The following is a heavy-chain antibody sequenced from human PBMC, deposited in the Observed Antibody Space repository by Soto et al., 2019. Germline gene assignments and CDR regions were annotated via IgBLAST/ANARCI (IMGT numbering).Heavy chain of an antibody. V-gene: IGHV1-3*01. CDR2: INAGNGNT. D-gene: IGHD4-17*01. CDR1: GYTFTSYA. J-gene: IGHJ4*02. CDR3: ARDLTTVISYYFDF. Sequence: ASVKVSCKASGYTFTSYAMHWVRQAPGQRLEWMGWINAGNGNTKYSQKFQGRVTITRDTSASTAYMELSSLRSEDTAVYYCARDLTTVISYYFDFWGPGALVTVSS.